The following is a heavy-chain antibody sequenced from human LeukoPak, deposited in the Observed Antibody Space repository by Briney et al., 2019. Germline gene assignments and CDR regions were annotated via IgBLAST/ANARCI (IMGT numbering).Heavy chain of an antibody. CDR2: MNPNSGNT. Sequence: GASVKVSCKASGYTFTSYDINWGRQATGQGLEWMGWMNPNSGNTGYAQKFQGRVTMTRNTSISTAYMELSSLRSEDTAVYYCARWASGWCYFDYWGQGTLVTASS. D-gene: IGHD6-19*01. V-gene: IGHV1-8*01. J-gene: IGHJ4*02. CDR1: GYTFTSYD. CDR3: ARWASGWCYFDY.